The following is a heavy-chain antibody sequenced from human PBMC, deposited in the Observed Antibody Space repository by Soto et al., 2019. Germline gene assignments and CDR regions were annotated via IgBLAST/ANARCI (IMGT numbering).Heavy chain of an antibody. CDR3: VWDEGIRTVHRGARSQFDY. CDR2: IRHDASGQ. Sequence: EVHLVESGGGLVQPGGSLRLSCVASGFIFSDYYMSWVRQAPGKGLEWVANIRHDASGQYYLDSLKGRFTISRDNAQNSLYLQMNSVTTEDTAVYYCVWDEGIRTVHRGARSQFDYWGQGTLVSVSS. D-gene: IGHD3-10*01. CDR1: GFIFSDYY. V-gene: IGHV3-7*01. J-gene: IGHJ4*02.